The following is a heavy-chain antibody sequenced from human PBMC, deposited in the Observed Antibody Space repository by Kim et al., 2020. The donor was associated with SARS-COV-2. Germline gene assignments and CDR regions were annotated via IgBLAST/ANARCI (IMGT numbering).Heavy chain of an antibody. Sequence: YNPSLKSRVSLSVDTSKNQFSLKLSSVTAADTAVYYCARGSSSGSHYFDYWGQGTLVTVSS. CDR3: ARGSSSGSHYFDY. D-gene: IGHD1-26*01. J-gene: IGHJ4*02. V-gene: IGHV4-39*07.